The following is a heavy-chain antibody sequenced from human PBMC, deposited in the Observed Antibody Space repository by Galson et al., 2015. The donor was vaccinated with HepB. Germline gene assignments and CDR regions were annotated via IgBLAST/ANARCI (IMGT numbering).Heavy chain of an antibody. CDR3: ARRRGVVVPAAMDLDY. V-gene: IGHV4-34*01. Sequence: SETLSLTCAVYGGSFSGYYWSWIRQPPGKGLEWIGEIHHSGSTNYNPSIKSRVTISVDTSKNQFSLKLSSVTAADTAVYYCARRRGVVVPAAMDLDYWGQGTLVTVSS. D-gene: IGHD2-2*01. CDR2: IHHSGST. CDR1: GGSFSGYY. J-gene: IGHJ4*02.